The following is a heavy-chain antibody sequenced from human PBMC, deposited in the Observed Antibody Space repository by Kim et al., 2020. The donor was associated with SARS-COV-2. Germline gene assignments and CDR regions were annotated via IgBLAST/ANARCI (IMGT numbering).Heavy chain of an antibody. CDR3: ARDRKYDFWSGYSYGMDV. J-gene: IGHJ6*02. Sequence: GGSLRLSCAASGFTFSSYGMHWVRQAPGKGLERVAVIWYDGSNKYYADSVKGRFTISRDNSKNTLYLQMNSLRAEDTAVYYCARDRKYDFWSGYSYGMDVWGQGTPVTVSS. V-gene: IGHV3-33*01. CDR1: GFTFSSYG. D-gene: IGHD3-3*01. CDR2: IWYDGSNK.